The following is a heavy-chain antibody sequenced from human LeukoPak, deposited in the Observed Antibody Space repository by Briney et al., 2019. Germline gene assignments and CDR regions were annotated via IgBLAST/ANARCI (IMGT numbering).Heavy chain of an antibody. D-gene: IGHD6-19*01. V-gene: IGHV3-7*01. CDR2: IKQDGSEK. J-gene: IGHJ4*02. CDR3: ARVGGEQWLVSDHYFDY. CDR1: GFPFSSFW. Sequence: GGSLRLSCAASGFPFSSFWMSWVRQAPGKGLKWAANIKQDGSEKYYVDSVKGRFTISRDNAKNSLYLQMNSLRAEDASVYYCARVGGEQWLVSDHYFDYWGQGTLVTVSS.